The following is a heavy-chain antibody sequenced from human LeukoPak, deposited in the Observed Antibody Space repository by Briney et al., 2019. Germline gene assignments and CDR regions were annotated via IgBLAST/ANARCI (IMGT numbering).Heavy chain of an antibody. CDR3: ARDIDYSNYRVLYYGMDV. V-gene: IGHV4-4*07. CDR2: IYTSGST. J-gene: IGHJ6*02. D-gene: IGHD4-11*01. Sequence: SETLSLTCTVSGGSISSYYWSWIRQPAGKGLEWIGRIYTSGSTNYNPSLKSRVTMSVDTSKNQFSLKLSSVTAADTAVYYCARDIDYSNYRVLYYGMDVWGQGTTVTVSS. CDR1: GGSISSYY.